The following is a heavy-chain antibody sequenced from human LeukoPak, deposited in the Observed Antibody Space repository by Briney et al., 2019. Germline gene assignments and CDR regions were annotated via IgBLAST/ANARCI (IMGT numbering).Heavy chain of an antibody. CDR3: AKAGEQWLVYFDY. V-gene: IGHV3-23*01. Sequence: GGSLRLSCAASGFTFSSYAMSWVRQAPGKGLEWVSAISGSGGSTYYADSVKGRFTISRDDSKNTLYLQMNSLRAEDTAVYYCAKAGEQWLVYFDYWGQGTLVTVSS. CDR1: GFTFSSYA. J-gene: IGHJ4*02. CDR2: ISGSGGST. D-gene: IGHD6-19*01.